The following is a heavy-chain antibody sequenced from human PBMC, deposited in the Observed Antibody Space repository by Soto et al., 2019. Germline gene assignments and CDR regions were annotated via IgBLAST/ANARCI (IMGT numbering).Heavy chain of an antibody. V-gene: IGHV4-34*01. D-gene: IGHD3-3*01. CDR1: GGSFSGYY. CDR2: INHSGST. J-gene: IGHJ6*03. Sequence: SETLSLTCAVYGGSFSGYYWSWIRQPPGKGLEWIGEINHSGSTNYNPSLKSRVTISVDTSKNQFSLKLSSVTAADTAVYYCARGVPLTIFGVVTSKYYYYMDVWGKGTTVTVSS. CDR3: ARGVPLTIFGVVTSKYYYYMDV.